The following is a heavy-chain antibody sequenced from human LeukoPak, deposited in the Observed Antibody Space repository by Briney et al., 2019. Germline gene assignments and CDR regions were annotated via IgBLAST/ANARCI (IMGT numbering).Heavy chain of an antibody. CDR2: ISGSGIST. CDR1: GFTFSTYA. V-gene: IGHV3-23*01. Sequence: GGSLRLSCAASGFTFSTYAMSWVRQAPGKGLEWVSGISGSGISTYYADSVKGRFTISRDNSKNTLYLQMNSLRVEDTALYYCAKGVYGDYYYSSGYYGYFHYWGQGTLVTVSS. CDR3: AKGVYGDYYYSSGYYGYFHY. J-gene: IGHJ4*02. D-gene: IGHD3-22*01.